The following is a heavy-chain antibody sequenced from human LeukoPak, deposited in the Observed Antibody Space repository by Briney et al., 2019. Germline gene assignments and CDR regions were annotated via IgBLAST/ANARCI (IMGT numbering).Heavy chain of an antibody. D-gene: IGHD2-15*01. CDR1: GASINSHY. CDR2: IYISGST. V-gene: IGHV4-4*07. Sequence: SETLSLTCTVSGASINSHYWSWIRQPAGKGLEWIGRIYISGSTNYNSSLQSRVTISVDTSQNQFSPKLTSVTAADTAVYYCARALNPLPGTYYFDYWGQGTLVTVSS. CDR3: ARALNPLPGTYYFDY. J-gene: IGHJ4*02.